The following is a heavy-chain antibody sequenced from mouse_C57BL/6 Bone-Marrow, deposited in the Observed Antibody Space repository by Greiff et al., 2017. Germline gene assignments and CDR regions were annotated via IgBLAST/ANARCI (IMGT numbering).Heavy chain of an antibody. J-gene: IGHJ4*01. D-gene: IGHD1-1*01. V-gene: IGHV1-81*01. CDR2: IYPRSGNT. CDR3: ARRAYCGSSYGAMDY. CDR1: GYTFTSYG. Sequence: QVQLQQSGAELARPGASVKLSCKASGYTFTSYGISWVKQRTGQGLEWIGEIYPRSGNTYYNEKFKGKATLTADKSSSTAYMELRSLTSEDSAVYFCARRAYCGSSYGAMDYWGQGTSVTGSS.